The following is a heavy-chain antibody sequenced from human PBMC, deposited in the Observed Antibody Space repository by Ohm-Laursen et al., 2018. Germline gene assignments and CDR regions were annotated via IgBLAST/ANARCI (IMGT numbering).Heavy chain of an antibody. CDR1: GFTFSNYG. CDR3: AKEKESSGFFDY. D-gene: IGHD3-22*01. V-gene: IGHV3-23*01. CDR2: ISGSGGST. J-gene: IGHJ4*02. Sequence: SLRLSCAAPGFTFSNYGMNWVRQAPGKGLEWVSAISGSGGSTYYADSVKGRFTISRDSSKNTLYLQMNSLRVEDTAVYYCAKEKESSGFFDYWGQGTLVTVSS.